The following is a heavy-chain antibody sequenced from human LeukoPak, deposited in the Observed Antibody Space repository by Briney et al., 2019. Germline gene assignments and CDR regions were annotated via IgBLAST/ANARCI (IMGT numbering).Heavy chain of an antibody. V-gene: IGHV1-69*05. CDR3: ARPRDGYKTDAFDI. Sequence: ASVKVSCKASGGTFSSYAISWLRQAPGQGLEWMGGIIPIFGTANYAQKFQGRVTITTDESTSTAYMELSSLRSEDTAVYYCARPRDGYKTDAFDIWGQGTMVTVSS. D-gene: IGHD5-24*01. CDR1: GGTFSSYA. CDR2: IIPIFGTA. J-gene: IGHJ3*02.